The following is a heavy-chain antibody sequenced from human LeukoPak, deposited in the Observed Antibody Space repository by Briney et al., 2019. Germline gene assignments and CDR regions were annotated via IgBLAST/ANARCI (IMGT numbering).Heavy chain of an antibody. CDR1: GGSISSYY. CDR2: IYYSGST. V-gene: IGHV4-59*01. CDR3: ARRGAARFDY. D-gene: IGHD6-6*01. J-gene: IGHJ4*02. Sequence: SETLSLTCTVSGGSISSYYWSWIRQPPGKGLEWTGYIYYSGSTNYNPSLKSRVTISVDTSKNQFSLKLSSVTAADTAVYYCARRGAARFDYWGQGTLVTVSS.